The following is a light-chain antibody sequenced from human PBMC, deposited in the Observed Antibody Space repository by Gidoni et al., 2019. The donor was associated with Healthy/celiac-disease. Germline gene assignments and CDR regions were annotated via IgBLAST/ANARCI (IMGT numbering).Light chain of an antibody. Sequence: IQLTQSPSSLSASVGDRVTITCRASQSISSYLNWYQQKPGKAPKLLIYAASSLQSGVPSRFSGSGSGTDFTLTISRLQPEDFATYYCQQSYSTPQTFXXXTKVEIK. CDR1: QSISSY. J-gene: IGKJ1*01. CDR2: AAS. CDR3: QQSYSTPQT. V-gene: IGKV1-39*01.